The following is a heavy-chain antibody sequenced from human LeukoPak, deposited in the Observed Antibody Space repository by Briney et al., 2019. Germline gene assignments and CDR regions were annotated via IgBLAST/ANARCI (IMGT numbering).Heavy chain of an antibody. CDR2: IYYSGST. V-gene: IGHV4-61*01. CDR1: GGSINNNNYY. CDR3: ARDRNYDSTYGMDV. J-gene: IGHJ6*02. D-gene: IGHD3-22*01. Sequence: SETLSLTCTVSGGSINNNNYYWSWIRQPPGKGLEWIGYIYYSGSTNSNPSLKSRVTISVDTSKNQFSLKLSSVTAADTAVYYCARDRNYDSTYGMDVWGQGTTVTVSS.